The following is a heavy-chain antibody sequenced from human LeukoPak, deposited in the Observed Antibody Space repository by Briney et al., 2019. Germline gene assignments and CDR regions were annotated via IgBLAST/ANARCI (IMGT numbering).Heavy chain of an antibody. Sequence: GGSLRLSCVVSGFTFSNYWMSWVRQAPGKGLEWVANINLDGSQRFYVDSVKGRFTISRASTENSLYLQMNSLRAEDTAFYYCARAAIAAARIYYYMDVWGKGTTVTVSS. CDR1: GFTFSNYW. CDR2: INLDGSQR. D-gene: IGHD6-13*01. CDR3: ARAAIAAARIYYYMDV. V-gene: IGHV3-7*01. J-gene: IGHJ6*03.